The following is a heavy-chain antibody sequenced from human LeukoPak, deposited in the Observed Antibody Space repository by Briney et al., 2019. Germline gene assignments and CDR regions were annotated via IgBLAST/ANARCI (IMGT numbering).Heavy chain of an antibody. D-gene: IGHD1-26*01. Sequence: PGGSLRLSCAASGFTFSSYSVNWVRQAPGKGLEWVSSISSSSSYIYYADSVKGRFTISRDNAKNSLYLQMNSLRAEDTAVYYCARGSFQYYFDYWGQGTLVTVSS. J-gene: IGHJ4*02. CDR3: ARGSFQYYFDY. CDR1: GFTFSSYS. CDR2: ISSSSSYI. V-gene: IGHV3-21*01.